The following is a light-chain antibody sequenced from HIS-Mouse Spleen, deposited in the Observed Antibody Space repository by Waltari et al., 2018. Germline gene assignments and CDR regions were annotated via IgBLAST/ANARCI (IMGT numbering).Light chain of an antibody. CDR3: CSYAGSSTYWV. Sequence: QSALTQPASVSGSPGQSITISCTGTSSDVGCYNLVSWYQQHPGKAPKLRIYEGSKRPSGVSTRFSGSKSGNTASLTISGLQAEDEADYYCCSYAGSSTYWVFGGGTKLTVL. V-gene: IGLV2-23*01. CDR1: SSDVGCYNL. CDR2: EGS. J-gene: IGLJ3*02.